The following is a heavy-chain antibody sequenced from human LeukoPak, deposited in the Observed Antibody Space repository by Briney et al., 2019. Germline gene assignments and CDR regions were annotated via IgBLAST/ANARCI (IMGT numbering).Heavy chain of an antibody. V-gene: IGHV3-30*04. CDR2: ISYDGSNK. Sequence: GGSLRLSCAASGFTFSSYAMHWVRQAPGKGLEWVAVISYDGSNKYYADSVKGRFTISRDNSKNTLYLQMNSLRAEDTAVYYCAKDSRGEYGADYWGQGTLVTVSS. CDR1: GFTFSSYA. J-gene: IGHJ4*02. D-gene: IGHD3-16*01. CDR3: AKDSRGEYGADY.